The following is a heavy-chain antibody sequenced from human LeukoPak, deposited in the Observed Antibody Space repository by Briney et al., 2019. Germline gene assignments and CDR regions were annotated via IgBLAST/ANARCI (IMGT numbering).Heavy chain of an antibody. CDR3: ASPFETDAFDI. Sequence: GGSLRLSRPASGFTFSSYAMHWVRQAPGKGLEWVAVISYDGSNKYYADSVKGRFTISRDNSKNTLYLQMNSLRAEDTAVYYCASPFETDAFDIWGQGTMVTVSS. J-gene: IGHJ3*02. V-gene: IGHV3-30*04. D-gene: IGHD3-16*01. CDR2: ISYDGSNK. CDR1: GFTFSSYA.